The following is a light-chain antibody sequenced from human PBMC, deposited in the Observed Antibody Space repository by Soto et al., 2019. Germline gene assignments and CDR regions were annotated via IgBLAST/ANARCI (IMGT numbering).Light chain of an antibody. V-gene: IGLV1-40*01. Sequence: QPVLTQPPSVSGAPGQTITMSCTGSGSNVGASYDVHWYQVLPGAGPRLLIYKNNNRPSGVPDRFSGSKSGTSASLAITGLRAEDEADYYCATWDDSLNGLVFGGGTKLTVL. J-gene: IGLJ3*02. CDR2: KNN. CDR3: ATWDDSLNGLV. CDR1: GSNVGASYD.